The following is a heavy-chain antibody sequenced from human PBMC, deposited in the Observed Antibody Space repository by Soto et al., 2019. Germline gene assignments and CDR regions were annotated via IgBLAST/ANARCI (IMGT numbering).Heavy chain of an antibody. CDR1: GGSISSGGYS. J-gene: IGHJ5*02. CDR3: ARDQLEGNWFDP. Sequence: QLQLQESGSGLVRPSQTLSLTCAVSGGSISSGGYSWNWIRQPPGKGLEWIGYIYHSGSTLYNPSLMGRVPISVDKSKNQFSLKLSSVTAADTAVYYCARDQLEGNWFDPWGQGTLVTVSS. CDR2: IYHSGST. D-gene: IGHD1-1*01. V-gene: IGHV4-30-2*01.